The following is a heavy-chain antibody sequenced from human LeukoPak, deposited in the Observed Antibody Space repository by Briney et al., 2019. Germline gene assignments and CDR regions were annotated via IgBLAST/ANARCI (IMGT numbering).Heavy chain of an antibody. Sequence: GGTLRLSCAASGFTFSSYGMNWVRQAPGKGLEWVAVIWYGGSNKYYADSVKGRFTISRDNSKNTLYLQMNSLRAEDTAVYYCASDNYGMDVWGQGTTVSVSS. CDR1: GFTFSSYG. J-gene: IGHJ6*02. CDR2: IWYGGSNK. V-gene: IGHV3-33*01. CDR3: ASDNYGMDV.